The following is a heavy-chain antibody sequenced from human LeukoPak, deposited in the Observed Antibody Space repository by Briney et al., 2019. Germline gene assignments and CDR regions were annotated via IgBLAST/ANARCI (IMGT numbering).Heavy chain of an antibody. V-gene: IGHV1-18*01. Sequence: GASVKVSCKASGYTFTSYGISCVRQAPGQGLEWMEWICALNGNTNYAQKVQGRVSMTTDTSTSTAYMELRSLRSDGTGVYFCARAIIVGATTAVDYWGQGTLVTVSS. CDR2: ICALNGNT. D-gene: IGHD1-26*01. CDR3: ARAIIVGATTAVDY. CDR1: GYTFTSYG. J-gene: IGHJ4*02.